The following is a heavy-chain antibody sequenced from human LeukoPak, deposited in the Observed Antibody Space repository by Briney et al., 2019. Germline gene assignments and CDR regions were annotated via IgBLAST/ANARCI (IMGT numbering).Heavy chain of an antibody. Sequence: GGSLRLSCAASGFTFNDYAMYWVRQAPGKGLEWVTLISYDGYNKSYADSVRGRFTISRDNSRNTLYLQMDSLRSEDTAVYYCARDFFPIVDSTWYEIGYWGQGTLVTVSS. CDR2: ISYDGYNK. J-gene: IGHJ4*02. CDR1: GFTFNDYA. V-gene: IGHV3-30-3*01. CDR3: ARDFFPIVDSTWYEIGY. D-gene: IGHD2-21*01.